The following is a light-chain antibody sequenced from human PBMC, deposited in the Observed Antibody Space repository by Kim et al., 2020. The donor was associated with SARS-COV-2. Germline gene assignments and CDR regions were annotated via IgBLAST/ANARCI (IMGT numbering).Light chain of an antibody. J-gene: IGKJ4*01. Sequence: ATINRKPSQSVLYSSKNKNYLAWYQQKPGQPPKLLIYWASTRESGVPDRFSGSGSGTDFTLTISSLQAEDVAVYYCQQYYSTPLTFGGGTKVDIK. V-gene: IGKV4-1*01. CDR3: QQYYSTPLT. CDR2: WAS. CDR1: QSVLYSSKNKNY.